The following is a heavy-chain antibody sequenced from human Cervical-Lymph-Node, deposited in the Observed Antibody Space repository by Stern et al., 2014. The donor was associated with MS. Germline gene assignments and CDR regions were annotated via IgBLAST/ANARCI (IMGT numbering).Heavy chain of an antibody. D-gene: IGHD1-26*01. J-gene: IGHJ4*02. CDR1: GHTFTSNQ. V-gene: IGHV1-46*01. CDR2: LSPIGGRT. CDR3: ARESGSYYDYFDS. Sequence: VQLVQSGTEVKKPGASVKISCKASGHTFTSNQINWVRQAPGQGLEWMGILSPIGGRTTYAQKFQGRVSMTRDTSTKTVYMELSSLTSEDTAVYYCARESGSYYDYFDSWGQGTLITVSS.